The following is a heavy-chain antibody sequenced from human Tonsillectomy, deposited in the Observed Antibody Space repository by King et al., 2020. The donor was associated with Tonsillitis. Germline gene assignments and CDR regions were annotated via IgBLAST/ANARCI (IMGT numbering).Heavy chain of an antibody. J-gene: IGHJ4*02. CDR3: ARHSRWELVFDY. CDR2: IYYSGST. Sequence: QLQESGPGLVKPSETLSLTCTVSGGSISSSSYYWGWIRQPPGKGLEWIGSIYYSGSTYYNPSLKSRVTISLDTSKNQFSLKLRSVTAADTAVYYCARHSRWELVFDYWGQGTLVTVSS. CDR1: GGSISSSSYY. V-gene: IGHV4-39*01. D-gene: IGHD1-26*01.